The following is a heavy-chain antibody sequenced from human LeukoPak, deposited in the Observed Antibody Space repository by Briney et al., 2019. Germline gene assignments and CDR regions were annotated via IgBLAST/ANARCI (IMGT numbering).Heavy chain of an antibody. CDR2: INPNSGGT. CDR3: ARVRSYDSSGYFYFDY. D-gene: IGHD3-22*01. J-gene: IGHJ4*02. Sequence: ASVKVSCKASGYTFTGYYMHWVRQAPGQGLEWMGWINPNSGGTNYAQKFQGRVTMTRDTSTSTVYMELSSLRSEDTAVYYCARVRSYDSSGYFYFDYWGQGTLVTVSS. CDR1: GYTFTGYY. V-gene: IGHV1-2*02.